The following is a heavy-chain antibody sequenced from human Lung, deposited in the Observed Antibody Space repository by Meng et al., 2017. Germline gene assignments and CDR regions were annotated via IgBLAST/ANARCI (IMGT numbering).Heavy chain of an antibody. J-gene: IGHJ4*02. D-gene: IGHD4-11*01. CDR1: GGSFSDYY. CDR3: ARGPTTMAHDFDY. V-gene: IGHV4-34*01. CDR2: INHSGST. Sequence: QVPIQHWGAGLLKPSETLSLTCVVSGGSFSDYYWSWIRQPPGKGLEWIGEINHSGSTNYNPSLESRATISVDTSQNNLSLKLSSVIAADSAVYYCARGPTTMAHDFDYWGQGTLVTVSS.